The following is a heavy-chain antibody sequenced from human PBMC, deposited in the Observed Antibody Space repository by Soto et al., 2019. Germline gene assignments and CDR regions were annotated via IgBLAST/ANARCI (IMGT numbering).Heavy chain of an antibody. V-gene: IGHV4-39*01. D-gene: IGHD3-3*01. J-gene: IGHJ6*03. Sequence: SETLSLTCTVSGGSISSSSYYWGWIRQPPGKGLEWIGSIYYSGSTYYNPSLKSRVTISVDTSKNQFSLKLSSVTAADTAVYYCARMRFWIGYYESEEDYYYMDVWGKGTMVTVSS. CDR3: ARMRFWIGYYESEEDYYYMDV. CDR2: IYYSGST. CDR1: GGSISSSSYY.